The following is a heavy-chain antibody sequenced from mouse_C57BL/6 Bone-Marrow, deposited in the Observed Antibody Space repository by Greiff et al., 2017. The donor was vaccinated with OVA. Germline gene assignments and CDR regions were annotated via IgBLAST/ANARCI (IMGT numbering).Heavy chain of an antibody. CDR2: INYDGSST. Sequence: EVQLKESEGGLVQPGSSMKLSCTASGFTFSDYYMAWVRQVPEKGLEWVANINYDGSSTYYLDSLKSRFIISRDNAKNILYLQMSSLKSEDTATYYCARGGWDWYFDVWGTGTTVTVSS. CDR3: ARGGWDWYFDV. V-gene: IGHV5-16*01. CDR1: GFTFSDYY. D-gene: IGHD3-3*01. J-gene: IGHJ1*03.